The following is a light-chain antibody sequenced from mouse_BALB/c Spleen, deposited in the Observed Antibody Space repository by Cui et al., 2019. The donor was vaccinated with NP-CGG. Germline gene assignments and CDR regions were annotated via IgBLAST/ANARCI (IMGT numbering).Light chain of an antibody. V-gene: IGLV1*01. CDR2: GTN. CDR3: ALWYSNHWV. CDR1: TGAVTTSNY. Sequence: HAFVTHESALITPPGETVTLTCHSSTGAVTTSNYPNGFQEKPDHLFTGLIGGTNNRAPGVPARFSGSLIGDKAALTITGAQTEDEATYFCALWYSNHWVFGGGTKLTVL. J-gene: IGLJ1*01.